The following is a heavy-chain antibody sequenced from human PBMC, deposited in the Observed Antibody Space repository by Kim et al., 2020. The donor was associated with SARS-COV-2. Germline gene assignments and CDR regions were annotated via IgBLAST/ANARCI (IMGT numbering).Heavy chain of an antibody. D-gene: IGHD6-13*01. CDR3: ARIGAAAAGVGWFDP. CDR1: GYTFTSYG. V-gene: IGHV1-18*01. J-gene: IGHJ5*02. Sequence: ASVKVSCKASGYTFTSYGISWVRQAPGQGLEWMGWISAYNGNTNYAPKLQGRVTMTTDTSTSTAYMELRSLRSDDTAVYYCARIGAAAAGVGWFDPWGQGTLVTVSS. CDR2: ISAYNGNT.